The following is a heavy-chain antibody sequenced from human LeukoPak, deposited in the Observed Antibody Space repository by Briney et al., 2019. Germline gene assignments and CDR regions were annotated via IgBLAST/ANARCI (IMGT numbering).Heavy chain of an antibody. V-gene: IGHV3-74*01. CDR3: ARDRLTNDAFDI. Sequence: GGSLRLSCAASGFTFNSYWMHWVRQAPGKGLVWVSRINSDGSGTSDADFVKGRFTISRDNSKNTLYLQMNSLRAEDSAMYYCARDRLTNDAFDIWGQGTMVTVSS. CDR1: GFTFNSYW. D-gene: IGHD2-8*01. CDR2: INSDGSGT. J-gene: IGHJ3*02.